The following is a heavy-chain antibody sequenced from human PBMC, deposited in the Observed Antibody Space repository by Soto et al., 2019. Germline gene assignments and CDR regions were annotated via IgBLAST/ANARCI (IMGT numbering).Heavy chain of an antibody. V-gene: IGHV3-48*02. CDR3: ARDARNADYVF. D-gene: IGHD3-16*01. J-gene: IGHJ4*02. CDR1: GFTFSSHA. CDR2: IHGTRSII. Sequence: EVQLVESGGGLVQPGGSLKLSCAVSGFTFSSHAMNWVRQAPGKGLEWVAYIHGTRSIIYYADCVKGRFTISRDNAKISSYLHRDSLRDGLTILYFCARDARNADYVFWGQGTVVTVSS.